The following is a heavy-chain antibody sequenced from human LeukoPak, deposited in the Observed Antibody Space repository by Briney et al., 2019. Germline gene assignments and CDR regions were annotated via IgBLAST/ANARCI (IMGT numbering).Heavy chain of an antibody. CDR2: ISAYNGNT. CDR1: GYTFTGYY. D-gene: IGHD3-3*01. V-gene: IGHV1-18*04. Sequence: ASVKVSCKASGYTFTGYYMHWVRQAPGQGLEWMGWISAYNGNTNYAQKLQGRVTMTTDTSTSTAYMELRSLRSDDTAVYYCARPDWRDLYYGMDVWGQGTTVTVSS. J-gene: IGHJ6*02. CDR3: ARPDWRDLYYGMDV.